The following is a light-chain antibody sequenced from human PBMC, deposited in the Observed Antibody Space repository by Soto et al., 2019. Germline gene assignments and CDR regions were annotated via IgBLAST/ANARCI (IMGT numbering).Light chain of an antibody. V-gene: IGLV4-69*01. CDR3: QTRGTAIHDVV. J-gene: IGLJ2*01. CDR2: LNSDGSH. CDR1: SGHSNYA. Sequence: QTVVTQSPSASASLGASVKLTCTLSSGHSNYAIAWHQQQPDKGPRYLMKLNSDGSHSKGDGIPDRFSGSSSGAERHLTISSLQSEDEADYYCQTRGTAIHDVVFGGGTKLTVL.